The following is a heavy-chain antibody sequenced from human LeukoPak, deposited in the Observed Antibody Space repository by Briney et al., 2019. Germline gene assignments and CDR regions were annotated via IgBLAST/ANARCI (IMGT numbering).Heavy chain of an antibody. J-gene: IGHJ4*02. D-gene: IGHD1-26*01. CDR3: ARDGSPRSTIRIPYYFDY. V-gene: IGHV3-21*01. Sequence: GGSLRLSCAASGFTFSSYSMNWVRQAPGKGLEWVSSISSSSSYIYYADSVKGRFTISRDNAKNSLYLQMNSLRAEDTAVYYCARDGSPRSTIRIPYYFDYWGQGTLVTVSS. CDR2: ISSSSSYI. CDR1: GFTFSSYS.